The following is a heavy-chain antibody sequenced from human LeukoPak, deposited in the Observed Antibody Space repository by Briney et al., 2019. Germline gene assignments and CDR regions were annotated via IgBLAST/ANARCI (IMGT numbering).Heavy chain of an antibody. J-gene: IGHJ4*02. CDR1: GFTFSNYG. D-gene: IGHD1-26*01. CDR2: IRYAGSDK. Sequence: PGGSLRLSCAASGFTFSNYGMHWVRQAPGKGLEWVTFIRYAGSDKYYADSVKGRFTISRDNSKNTLYLQMNSLRAEDTAVYYCAKGGATVHFDCWGQGTLVTVSS. V-gene: IGHV3-30*02. CDR3: AKGGATVHFDC.